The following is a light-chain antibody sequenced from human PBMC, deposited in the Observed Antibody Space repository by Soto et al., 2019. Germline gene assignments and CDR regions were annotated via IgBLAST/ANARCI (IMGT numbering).Light chain of an antibody. CDR2: EGS. CDR3: CSYAGSSIVV. Sequence: QFALTQPASVSGSPGQSITISCTGTSSDVGNYNLVSWYQQHPGKAPKLMIYEGSKRPSGVSNRFSGSKSGNTASLTISGLQAEDEADYYCCSYAGSSIVVFGGGTKLTVL. CDR1: SSDVGNYNL. V-gene: IGLV2-23*01. J-gene: IGLJ2*01.